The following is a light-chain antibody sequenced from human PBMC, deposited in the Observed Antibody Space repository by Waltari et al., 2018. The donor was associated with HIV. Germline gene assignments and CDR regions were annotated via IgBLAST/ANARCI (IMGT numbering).Light chain of an antibody. CDR3: QSYDSSLSGVV. Sequence: QSVLTQPPSVSGAPGQRVTISCTGTSSTIGAGYDVHGYQQLPGTAPKLLIYGNSNRPSGVPDRFSGSKSGTSASLAITGLQAEDEADYYCQSYDSSLSGVVFGGGTKLTVL. J-gene: IGLJ2*01. V-gene: IGLV1-40*01. CDR2: GNS. CDR1: SSTIGAGYD.